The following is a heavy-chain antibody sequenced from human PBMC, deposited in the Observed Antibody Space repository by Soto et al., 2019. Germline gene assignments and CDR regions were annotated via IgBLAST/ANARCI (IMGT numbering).Heavy chain of an antibody. Sequence: QAQLVQSGAEVKKPGSSVKVSCKASGGTFSNYAISWVRPAPGQGLEWMGGIIPLFRTPDYSQKFQGRVTITADESTSTAYMEGSSLRSEDTAVYYCARDKDRLPLGGNYYYAMDVWGQGTTVTVSS. CDR1: GGTFSNYA. D-gene: IGHD5-12*01. J-gene: IGHJ6*02. V-gene: IGHV1-69*12. CDR2: IIPLFRTP. CDR3: ARDKDRLPLGGNYYYAMDV.